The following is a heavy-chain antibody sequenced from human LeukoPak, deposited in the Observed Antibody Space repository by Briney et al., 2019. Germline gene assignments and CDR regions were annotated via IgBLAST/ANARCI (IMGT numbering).Heavy chain of an antibody. D-gene: IGHD4-17*01. CDR1: GGSISSGDYY. J-gene: IGHJ4*02. CDR3: ARLYGDYVYFDY. CDR2: IYYSGST. V-gene: IGHV4-31*03. Sequence: SETLSLTCTVSGGSISSGDYYWSWIRQHPGKGLEWIGYIYYSGSTNYNPSLKSRVTISVDTSKNQFSLKLSSVTAADTAVYYCARLYGDYVYFDYWGQGTLVTVSS.